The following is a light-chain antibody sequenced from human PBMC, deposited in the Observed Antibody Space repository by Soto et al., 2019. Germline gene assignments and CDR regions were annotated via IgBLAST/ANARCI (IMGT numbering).Light chain of an antibody. CDR3: QHLNSYPSIT. Sequence: DVQLTQSPSFLSASVEDRVTITGRASQGISSYLAWYQQKPGKAPKLLIYAASTLQSGVPSRFSGSGSGTEFTLTISSLQPEDFATYYCQHLNSYPSITFGQGTRLEIK. CDR1: QGISSY. J-gene: IGKJ5*01. V-gene: IGKV1-9*01. CDR2: AAS.